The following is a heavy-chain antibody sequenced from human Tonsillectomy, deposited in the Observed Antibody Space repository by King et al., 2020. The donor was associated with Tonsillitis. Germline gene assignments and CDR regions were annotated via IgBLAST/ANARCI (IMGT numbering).Heavy chain of an antibody. D-gene: IGHD3-10*01. V-gene: IGHV3-9*01. J-gene: IGHJ4*02. CDR3: AKDKLWFGELXPPSFDY. CDR2: ISWNSGSI. Sequence: VQLVESXGGLVQPGRSLRLSCAASGFTFDDYAMHWVRQAPGKGLEWVSGISWNSGSICYADSVKGRFTISRDNAQNSLYLQMNSLRAEDTALYYCAKDKLWFGELXPPSFDYWGQGTLVTVSS. CDR1: GFTFDDYA.